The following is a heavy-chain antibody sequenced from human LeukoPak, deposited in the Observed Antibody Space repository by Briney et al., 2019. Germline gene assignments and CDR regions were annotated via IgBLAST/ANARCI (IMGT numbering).Heavy chain of an antibody. V-gene: IGHV1-69*13. CDR2: IIPIFGTA. D-gene: IGHD3-22*01. J-gene: IGHJ6*02. CDR1: GSTFSSYA. Sequence: ASVKVSCKASGSTFSSYAISWVRQAPGQGLEWMGGIIPIFGTANYAQKFQGRVTITADESTSTAYMELSSLRSEDTAVYYCARGTYYYDSSGYYSNYYYYGMDVWGQGTTVTVSS. CDR3: ARGTYYYDSSGYYSNYYYYGMDV.